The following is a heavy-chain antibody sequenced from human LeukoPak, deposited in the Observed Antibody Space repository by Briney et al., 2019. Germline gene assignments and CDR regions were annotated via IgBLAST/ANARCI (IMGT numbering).Heavy chain of an antibody. V-gene: IGHV3-23*01. D-gene: IGHD5-18*01. CDR2: ISGSGGST. CDR3: AKDRDTAMASNPPDY. J-gene: IGHJ4*02. CDR1: GFTFSSYA. Sequence: GGSLRLSCAPSGFTFSSYAMSSVRQAPGKGLEWVSAISGSGGSTYYADSVKGRFTISRDNSKNTLYLQMNSLRAEDTAVYYCAKDRDTAMASNPPDYWGQGTLVTVSS.